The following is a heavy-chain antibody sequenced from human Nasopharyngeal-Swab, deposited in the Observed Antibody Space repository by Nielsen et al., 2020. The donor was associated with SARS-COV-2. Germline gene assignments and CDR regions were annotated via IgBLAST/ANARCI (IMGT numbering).Heavy chain of an antibody. CDR2: IWYDGSNK. J-gene: IGHJ6*02. D-gene: IGHD2-2*01. CDR3: ATSTSDYYYGMDV. Sequence: GESLKISCAASGFTFSSYGMHWVRQAPGKGLEWVAVIWYDGSNKYYADSVKGRFTISRDNSKNTLYLQMNNLRAEDTAVYYCATSTSDYYYGMDVWGQGTTVTVSS. CDR1: GFTFSSYG. V-gene: IGHV3-33*01.